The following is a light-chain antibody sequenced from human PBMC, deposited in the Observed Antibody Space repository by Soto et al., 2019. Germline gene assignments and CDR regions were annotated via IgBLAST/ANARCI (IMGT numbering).Light chain of an antibody. CDR3: QQSYTTPLT. CDR1: QSITSY. J-gene: IGKJ1*01. V-gene: IGKV1-39*01. CDR2: ASS. Sequence: DIQMTQSPSSLSASGGDTVTITFRASQSITSYLNWYQKRPGKAPEPLIYASSSFQSGVPSRFSGSGSGTDFTLTISRLQTGDVGTYYCQQSYTTPLTFGQGSKVQIK.